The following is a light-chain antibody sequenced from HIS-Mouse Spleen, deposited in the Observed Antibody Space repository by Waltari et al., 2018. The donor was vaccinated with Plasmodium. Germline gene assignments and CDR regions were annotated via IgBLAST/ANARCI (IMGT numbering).Light chain of an antibody. CDR1: QSVSSN. CDR2: GAS. J-gene: IGKJ1*01. V-gene: IGKV3-15*01. CDR3: QQYNNWPRWT. Sequence: EIVMTQSPATLSVSPGERATLSCRASQSVSSNLAWYQHQPGQAPRLLIYGASTRATGIPARFSGSGSGTEFTLTISSMQSEDFAVYYCQQYNNWPRWTFGQGTKVEIK.